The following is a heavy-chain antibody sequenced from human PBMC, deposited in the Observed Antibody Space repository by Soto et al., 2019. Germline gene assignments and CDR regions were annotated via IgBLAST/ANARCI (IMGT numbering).Heavy chain of an antibody. Sequence: GGSLRLSCAASGFNFSSYAMHWVRQAPGKGLXWGAXXXGXGXVXYXXXXVRGRFTISKDNAKNSLCLQMNSLRADDTAVYYCASEGYNYAMDVVGQ. V-gene: IGHV3-7*01. CDR1: GFNFSSYA. CDR3: ASEGYNYAMDV. J-gene: IGHJ6*01. CDR2: XXGXGXVX. D-gene: IGHD5-12*01.